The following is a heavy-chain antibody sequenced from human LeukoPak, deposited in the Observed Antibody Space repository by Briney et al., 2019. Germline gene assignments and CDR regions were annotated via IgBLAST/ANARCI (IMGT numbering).Heavy chain of an antibody. Sequence: GGSLRLSCAASGFTFDDYSMHWVRQAPGKGLEWVSLISRDGTPTYYADSVRGRFTVFRDNSKNSLYLQMNSLRAEDTALYYCAKDDQQQLVHWYFDLWGRGTLVTVSS. CDR3: AKDDQQQLVHWYFDL. CDR1: GFTFDDYS. D-gene: IGHD6-13*01. V-gene: IGHV3-43*01. J-gene: IGHJ2*01. CDR2: ISRDGTPT.